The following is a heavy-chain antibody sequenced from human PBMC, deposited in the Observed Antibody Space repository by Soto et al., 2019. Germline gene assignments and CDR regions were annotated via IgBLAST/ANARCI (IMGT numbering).Heavy chain of an antibody. V-gene: IGHV4-34*01. CDR3: ARYEARRFHYYDSSGYYPDAFDI. CDR1: GGSFSGYY. Sequence: SETLSLTCAVYGGSFSGYYWSWIRQPPGKGLEWIGEINHSGSTNYNPSLKSRVTISVDTSKNQFSLKLSSVTAADTAVYYCARYEARRFHYYDSSGYYPDAFDIWGQGTMVTVSS. D-gene: IGHD3-22*01. J-gene: IGHJ3*02. CDR2: INHSGST.